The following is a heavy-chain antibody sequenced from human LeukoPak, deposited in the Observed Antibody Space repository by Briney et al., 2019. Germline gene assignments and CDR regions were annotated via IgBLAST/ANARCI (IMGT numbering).Heavy chain of an antibody. D-gene: IGHD2-2*01. CDR2: ISSSSSTI. CDR3: ARDGKDIVVVPADIGDY. CDR1: GFTFSSCS. V-gene: IGHV3-48*02. Sequence: GGSLRLSCAASGFTFSSCSMNWVRQAPGKGLEWVSYISSSSSTIYYADSVKGRFTISRDNAKNSLYLQMNGLRDEDTAVYYCARDGKDIVVVPADIGDYWGQGTLVTVSS. J-gene: IGHJ4*02.